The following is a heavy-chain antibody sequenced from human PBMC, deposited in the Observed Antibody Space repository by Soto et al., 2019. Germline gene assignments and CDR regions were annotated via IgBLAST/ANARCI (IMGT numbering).Heavy chain of an antibody. V-gene: IGHV4-39*07. J-gene: IGHJ4*02. Sequence: PSETLSLTCTVSGGSISSGGYFWTWIRQPPGTGLEWIGEINHSGSTNYNPSLKSRVTISVDTSKNQFSLKLTSVTAADTAVYYCARDKITGLFDYWGQGTQVTVSS. D-gene: IGHD2-8*02. CDR3: ARDKITGLFDY. CDR1: GGSISSGGYF. CDR2: INHSGST.